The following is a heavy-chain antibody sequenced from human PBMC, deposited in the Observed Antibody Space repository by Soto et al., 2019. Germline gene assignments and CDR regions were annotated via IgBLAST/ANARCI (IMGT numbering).Heavy chain of an antibody. V-gene: IGHV4-34*01. J-gene: IGHJ4*02. CDR3: ARGPIFSV. CDR2: INHSGST. D-gene: IGHD3-9*01. CDR1: GGSFSGYY. Sequence: QVQLQQWGAGLLKPSETLSLTCAVYGGSFSGYYWNWIRQPPGKGLEWIGEINHSGSTNYNPSLKSRVTISVDTSKNQFSLILTSVTAADTAVYYCARGPIFSVWGQGTLVTVSS.